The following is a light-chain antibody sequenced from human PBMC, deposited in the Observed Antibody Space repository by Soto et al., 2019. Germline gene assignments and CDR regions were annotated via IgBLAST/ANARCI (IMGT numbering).Light chain of an antibody. V-gene: IGKV3-15*01. CDR3: PQHNNWPPLT. J-gene: IGKJ4*01. Sequence: EIVMTQSPATLSVSPGERATLSCRASQSVSSNLAWYQQKPGQAPRLLIYGASTRATGIPARFSGSGSRTEFTLNISSLQSEDFGVYYCPQHNNWPPLTFGGGTKVDMK. CDR1: QSVSSN. CDR2: GAS.